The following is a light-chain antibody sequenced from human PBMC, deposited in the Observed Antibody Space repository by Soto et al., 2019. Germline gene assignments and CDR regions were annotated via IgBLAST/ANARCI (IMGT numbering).Light chain of an antibody. CDR2: KAS. V-gene: IGKV1-5*03. J-gene: IGKJ2*01. CDR1: QSIRSL. CDR3: QQYNSYYT. Sequence: DIQMTQSPSTLSASVGDRVTITCRASQSIRSLVAWYQQKPGKPPKVLIHKASSLQSGVPSRFSGSGSGTEFSLTISSLQPDDFATYYCQQYNSYYTFGQGTKLEIK.